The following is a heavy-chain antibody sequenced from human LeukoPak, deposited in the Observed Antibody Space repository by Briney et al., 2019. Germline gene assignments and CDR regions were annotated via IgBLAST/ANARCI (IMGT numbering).Heavy chain of an antibody. Sequence: GGSLRLSCAASGFTFSSYAMSWVRQAPGKGLEWVSDISGSGGSTYYADSVKGRFTISRDNSKNTLYLQMNSLRAEDTAVYYCARDTTYYYDSSGYYDYWGQGTLVTVSS. V-gene: IGHV3-23*01. J-gene: IGHJ4*02. CDR3: ARDTTYYYDSSGYYDY. D-gene: IGHD3-22*01. CDR1: GFTFSSYA. CDR2: ISGSGGST.